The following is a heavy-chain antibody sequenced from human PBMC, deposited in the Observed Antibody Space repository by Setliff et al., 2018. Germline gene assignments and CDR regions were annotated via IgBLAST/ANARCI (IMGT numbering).Heavy chain of an antibody. J-gene: IGHJ4*02. CDR3: AREVWNIYDNDNSWSGYSDH. D-gene: IGHD3-3*01. Sequence: PGGSLRLSCAASGFTFPTYWMTWVRQAPGKGLEWVANIKGDESEKYYVDSVKGRFTISRDNAKNSLYLQMNSLRAEYTALYYCAREVWNIYDNDNSWSGYSDHWGQGTLVTVSS. V-gene: IGHV3-7*03. CDR1: GFTFPTYW. CDR2: IKGDESEK.